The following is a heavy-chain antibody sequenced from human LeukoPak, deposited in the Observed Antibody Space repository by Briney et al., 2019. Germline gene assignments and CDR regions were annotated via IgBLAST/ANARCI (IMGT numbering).Heavy chain of an antibody. V-gene: IGHV1-69-2*01. J-gene: IGHJ4*02. CDR1: GYTFTDYY. Sequence: ASVKISCKVSGYTFTDYYMQWVQQAPGKGLEWMGLVDPEDGVTIYAEKFQGRVTITADTSTDTAYMELSSLRSEDTAVYYCAILIVAGTHFDYWGQGTLVNVSS. CDR2: VDPEDGVT. D-gene: IGHD6-19*01. CDR3: AILIVAGTHFDY.